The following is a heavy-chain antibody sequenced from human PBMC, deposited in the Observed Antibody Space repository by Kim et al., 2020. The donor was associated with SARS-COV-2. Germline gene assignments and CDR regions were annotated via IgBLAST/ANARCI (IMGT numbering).Heavy chain of an antibody. CDR1: GGSFSGYY. CDR2: INHSGST. Sequence: SETLSLTCAVYGGSFSGYYWSWIRQPPGKGLEWIGEINHSGSTNYNPSLKSRVTISVDTSKNQFSLKLSSVTAADTAVYYCASYRYIVVVPAAKRSSAF. CDR3: ASYRYIVVVPAAKRSSAF. J-gene: IGHJ3*01. D-gene: IGHD2-2*01. V-gene: IGHV4-34*01.